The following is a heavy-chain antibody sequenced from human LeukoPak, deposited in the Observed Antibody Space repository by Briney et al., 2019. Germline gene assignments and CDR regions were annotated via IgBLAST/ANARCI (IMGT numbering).Heavy chain of an antibody. D-gene: IGHD6-13*01. CDR2: IIPIFGTA. CDR1: GGTFSSYA. CDR3: ARGPGSSSWNPYDAFDI. V-gene: IGHV1-69*05. Sequence: SVKVSCKASGGTFSSYAISWVRQAPGQGLEWMGGIIPIFGTANYAQKFQGRVTITTDESTSTAYVELSSLRSEDTAVYYCARGPGSSSWNPYDAFDIWGQGTMVTVSS. J-gene: IGHJ3*02.